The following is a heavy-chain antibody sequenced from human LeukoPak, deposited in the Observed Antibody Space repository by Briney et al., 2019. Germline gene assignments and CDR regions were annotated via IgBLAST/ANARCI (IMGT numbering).Heavy chain of an antibody. CDR3: ARGRITMVRGAPHYYYYGMDV. CDR2: IYYSGST. Sequence: RTSETLSLTCTVSGGSISSYYWSWIRQPPGKGLEWIGYIYYSGSTNYNPSLKSRVTISVDTSKNQFSLKLSSVTAADTAVYYCARGRITMVRGAPHYYYYGMDVWGQGTTVTVSS. V-gene: IGHV4-59*12. J-gene: IGHJ6*02. CDR1: GGSISSYY. D-gene: IGHD3-10*01.